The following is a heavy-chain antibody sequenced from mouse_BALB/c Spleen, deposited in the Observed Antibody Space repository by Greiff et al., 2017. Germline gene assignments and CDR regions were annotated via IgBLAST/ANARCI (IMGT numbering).Heavy chain of an antibody. CDR2: IWAGGST. CDR3: ARDGGYDGYLYFDY. V-gene: IGHV2-9*02. Sequence: VQVVESGPGLVAPSQSLSITCTVSGFSLTSYGVHWVRQPPGKGLEWLGVIWAGGSTNYNSALMSRLSISKDNSKSQVFLKMNSLQTDDTAMYYCARDGGYDGYLYFDYWGQGTTLTVSS. D-gene: IGHD2-3*01. CDR1: GFSLTSYG. J-gene: IGHJ2*01.